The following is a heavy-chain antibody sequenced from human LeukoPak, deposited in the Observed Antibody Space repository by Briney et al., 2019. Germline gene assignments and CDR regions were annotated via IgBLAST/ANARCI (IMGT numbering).Heavy chain of an antibody. CDR2: IYSGDRT. Sequence: ETLSLTCVFYGGSFRGYYWSWIRQPPGKGLEWVSLIYSGDRTAYADSVKGRFTISRDDSKNTLDLQMSSLRPEDTAVYYCVYSRTWRGFDYWGQGALVTVSS. CDR3: VYSRTWRGFDY. D-gene: IGHD6-13*01. J-gene: IGHJ4*02. CDR1: GGSFRGYY. V-gene: IGHV3-53*01.